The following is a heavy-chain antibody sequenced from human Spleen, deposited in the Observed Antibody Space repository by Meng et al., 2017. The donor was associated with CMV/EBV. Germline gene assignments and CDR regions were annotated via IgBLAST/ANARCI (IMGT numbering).Heavy chain of an antibody. CDR1: GFTFGHYA. CDR2: ISGSGGST. J-gene: IGHJ6*02. D-gene: IGHD3-10*01. Sequence: GESLKISCAASGFTFGHYAMTWVRQAPGEGLQWVSYISGSGGSTYYAESVKGRFTISRDNSKNTLYLQMNSLRVDDTAVYYCARDRRPLLFLWFGASMDVWGQGTTVTVSS. V-gene: IGHV3-23*01. CDR3: ARDRRPLLFLWFGASMDV.